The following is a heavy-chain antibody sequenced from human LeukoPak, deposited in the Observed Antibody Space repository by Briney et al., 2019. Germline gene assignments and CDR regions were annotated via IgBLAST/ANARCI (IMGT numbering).Heavy chain of an antibody. J-gene: IGHJ4*02. CDR3: ARDEKRVVPAAKRFDY. CDR1: GGTFSSYA. D-gene: IGHD2-2*01. V-gene: IGHV1-69*04. CDR2: IIPILGIA. Sequence: ASVKVSCKASGGTFSSYAISWVRQAPGQGLEWMGRIIPILGIANYAQKFQGRVTITADKSTSTAYMELSSLRSEDTAVYYCARDEKRVVPAAKRFDYWGQGTLVTVSS.